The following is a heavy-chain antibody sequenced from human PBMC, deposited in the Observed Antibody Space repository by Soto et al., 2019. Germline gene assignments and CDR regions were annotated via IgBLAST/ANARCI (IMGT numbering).Heavy chain of an antibody. CDR1: GGTFSSYA. D-gene: IGHD5-18*01. CDR2: IIPIFGTA. Sequence: QVQLVQSGAEVKKPGSSVKVSCKASGGTFSSYAISWVRQAPGQGLEWMGGIIPIFGTANYAQKFQGRVTMTADESTSTAYMELSSLRSEDTAVYYCARDGDSVEIQLWRMSGVMDVWGQGTTVTVSS. J-gene: IGHJ6*02. V-gene: IGHV1-69*01. CDR3: ARDGDSVEIQLWRMSGVMDV.